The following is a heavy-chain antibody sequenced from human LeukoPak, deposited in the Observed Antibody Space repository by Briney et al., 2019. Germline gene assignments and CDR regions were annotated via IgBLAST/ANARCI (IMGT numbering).Heavy chain of an antibody. CDR2: ISSSSSYI. CDR1: GFTFSSYS. J-gene: IGHJ4*02. CDR3: AREGIQLYFPLTH. D-gene: IGHD5-18*01. Sequence: GGSLRLSCAASGFTFSSYSMNWVRQAPGKGLEWVSSISSSSSYIYYADSVKGRSTISRDNAQKSLYLEIDSLRAEDTAVYYCAREGIQLYFPLTHCGQGTLVTVSS. V-gene: IGHV3-21*01.